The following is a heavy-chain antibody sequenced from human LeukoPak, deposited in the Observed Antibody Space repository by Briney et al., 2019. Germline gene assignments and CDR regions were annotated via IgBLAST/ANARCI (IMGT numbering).Heavy chain of an antibody. D-gene: IGHD2-21*02. CDR3: ARELTYCGGDCYAASFDY. Sequence: PSETLSLTCTVSGGSISSSTFYWGWIRQPPGKGLEWIGSMFSGGSTYYNPSLKSRVTISVDTSKNHFSLKLSSVTAADTAVYYCARELTYCGGDCYAASFDYWGQGTLVTVSS. CDR2: MFSGGST. CDR1: GGSISSSTFY. V-gene: IGHV4-39*02. J-gene: IGHJ4*02.